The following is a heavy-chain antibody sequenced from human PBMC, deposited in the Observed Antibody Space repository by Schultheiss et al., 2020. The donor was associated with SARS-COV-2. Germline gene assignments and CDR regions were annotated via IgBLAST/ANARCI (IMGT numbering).Heavy chain of an antibody. J-gene: IGHJ4*02. CDR3: ARAQDVG. Sequence: RGSLRLSCAASGFTFSSYSMNWVRQAPGKGLEWVSAISGSGGSTYYADSVKGRFTISRDNAKNSLYLQMNGLRGEDTAVYYCARAQDVGWGQGTLVTVSS. D-gene: IGHD1-26*01. CDR1: GFTFSSYS. V-gene: IGHV3-21*04. CDR2: ISGSGGST.